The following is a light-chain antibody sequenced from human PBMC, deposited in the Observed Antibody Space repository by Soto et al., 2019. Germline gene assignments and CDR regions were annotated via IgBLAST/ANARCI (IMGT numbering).Light chain of an antibody. CDR3: QQYNNWPPV. V-gene: IGKV1-5*03. J-gene: IGKJ4*01. CDR1: QTISSW. CDR2: KAS. Sequence: DIQMTQSPSTLSGSVGDRVTITCRASQTISSWLAWYQQKPGKAPKLLIYKASTLKSGVPSRFSGSGSGTEFTLTISSLQSEHFAVYYCQQYNNWPPVFGGGTKVDIK.